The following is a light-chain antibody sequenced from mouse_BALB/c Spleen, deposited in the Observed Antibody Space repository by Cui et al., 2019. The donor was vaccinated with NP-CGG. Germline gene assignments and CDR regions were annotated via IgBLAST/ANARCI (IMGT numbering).Light chain of an antibody. V-gene: IGKV4-78*01. Sequence: QIVLTQSPAIMSASPGERVTMTCSASSSVSSSYLYWYQQKSGSSPKLWIYSISNLTSGVPARFSGSGSGTSYSLTINSMEAEDAATYYCQQWSGNPVTFGAGTKLELK. CDR2: SIS. CDR3: QQWSGNPVT. CDR1: SSVSSSY. J-gene: IGKJ5*01.